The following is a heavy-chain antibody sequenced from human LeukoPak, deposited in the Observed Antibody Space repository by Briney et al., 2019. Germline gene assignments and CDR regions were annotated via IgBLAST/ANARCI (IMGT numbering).Heavy chain of an antibody. Sequence: SETLSLTCTVSGGSINSYYWSWIRQPAGKGPEWIGRINPSGSTKNNPSLKSRVTMSLDTRKNQLSLNLGSVTAADTAVYYCARATYYEDRNNIAFDIWGRGTMVTVSS. CDR2: INPSGST. V-gene: IGHV4-4*07. J-gene: IGHJ3*02. D-gene: IGHD3-16*01. CDR1: GGSINSYY. CDR3: ARATYYEDRNNIAFDI.